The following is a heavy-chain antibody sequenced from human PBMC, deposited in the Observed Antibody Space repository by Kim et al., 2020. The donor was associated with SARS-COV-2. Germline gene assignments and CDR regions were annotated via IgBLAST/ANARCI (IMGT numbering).Heavy chain of an antibody. D-gene: IGHD5-18*01. CDR3: ARSPRTAQGGFDY. J-gene: IGHJ3*01. CDR1: GYIFSNFW. CDR2: IYAVDSDT. V-gene: IGHV5-51*01. Sequence: GESLKISCMGSGYIFSNFWIGWVRQMPGEGLEWMGIIYAVDSDTRYSPSLQGQVTIPVDKSISTAFLQWVSLKASHTAVYYCARSPRTAQGGFDYWGQGTVAPLS.